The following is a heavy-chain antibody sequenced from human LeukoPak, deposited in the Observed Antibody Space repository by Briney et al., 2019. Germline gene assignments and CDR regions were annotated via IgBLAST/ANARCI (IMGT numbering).Heavy chain of an antibody. D-gene: IGHD1-26*01. CDR3: VVHSATSCY. J-gene: IGHJ4*02. CDR2: ISYDGSNK. V-gene: IGHV3-30*03. CDR1: GFTFSSYG. Sequence: SGGSLRLSCAASGFTFSSYGMHWVRQAPGKGLEWVAVISYDGSNKYYADSVKGRFTISRDNGKTALSLQMNSLRAEDTAVYYCVVHSATSCYWGQGTLVTVSS.